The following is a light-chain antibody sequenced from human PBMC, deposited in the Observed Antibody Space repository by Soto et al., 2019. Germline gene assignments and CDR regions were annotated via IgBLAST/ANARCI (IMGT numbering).Light chain of an antibody. Sequence: TPCPGTLTLSPGQIATVSRTAIQSVGSSYLAWYQQKPGQAPRLLLFGASSTATGIADWFSGSGSGTDFSLPIISLEPEDFAVYYWQQYGRSPGWTFGRGTKVDIK. CDR3: QQYGRSPGWT. V-gene: IGKV3-20*01. J-gene: IGKJ1*01. CDR1: QSVGSSY. CDR2: GAS.